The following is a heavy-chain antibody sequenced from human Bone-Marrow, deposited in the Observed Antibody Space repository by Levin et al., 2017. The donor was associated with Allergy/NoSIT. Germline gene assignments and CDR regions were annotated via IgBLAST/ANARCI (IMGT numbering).Heavy chain of an antibody. V-gene: IGHV3-30-3*01. Sequence: PGGSLRLSCAASGFTFSNYAIHWVRQAPGKGLDWVALISFDGNDKYYADSVRGRFTISRDNSKNTLYLQMNNLRPEDSALYFCARGWQVVPAIDNYFAPWGQGTLVTVSS. CDR2: ISFDGNDK. D-gene: IGHD6-13*01. J-gene: IGHJ5*02. CDR3: ARGWQVVPAIDNYFAP. CDR1: GFTFSNYA.